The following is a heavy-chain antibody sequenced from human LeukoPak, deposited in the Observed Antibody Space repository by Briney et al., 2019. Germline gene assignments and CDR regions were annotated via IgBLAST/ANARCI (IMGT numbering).Heavy chain of an antibody. D-gene: IGHD1-26*01. Sequence: PSKTLSLTCTVSGGSISSGGYYWSWIRQHPGKGLEWIGYIYYSGSTYYNPSLKSRVTISVDTSKNQFSLKLSSVTAADTAVYYCARYSGSYYFDYWGQGTLVTVSS. V-gene: IGHV4-31*03. J-gene: IGHJ4*02. CDR3: ARYSGSYYFDY. CDR1: GGSISSGGYY. CDR2: IYYSGST.